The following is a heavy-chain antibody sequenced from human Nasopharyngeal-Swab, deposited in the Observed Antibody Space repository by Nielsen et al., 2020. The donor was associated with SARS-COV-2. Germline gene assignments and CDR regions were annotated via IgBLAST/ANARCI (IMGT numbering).Heavy chain of an antibody. J-gene: IGHJ4*02. CDR1: GFTFSSYG. CDR2: ISYDGSNK. V-gene: IGHV3-30*03. Sequence: GGSLRLSCAASGFTFSSYGMHWIRQAPGKGLEWVAVISYDGSNKYYADSVKGRFTISRDNSKNTLYLQMNSLRAEDTAVYYCAREGIVGATDLSFDYWGQGTLVTV. D-gene: IGHD1-26*01. CDR3: AREGIVGATDLSFDY.